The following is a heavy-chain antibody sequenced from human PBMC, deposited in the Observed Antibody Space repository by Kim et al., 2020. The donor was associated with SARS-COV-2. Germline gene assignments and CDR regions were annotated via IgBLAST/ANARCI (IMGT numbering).Heavy chain of an antibody. CDR3: ARVRKNYYILTGYYPIFDY. CDR2: INTNTGNP. J-gene: IGHJ4*02. Sequence: ASVKVSCKASGYTFTSYAMNWVRQAPGQGLEWMGWINTNTGNPTYAQGFTGRFVFSLDTSVSTAYLQISSLKAEDTAVYYCARVRKNYYILTGYYPIFDYWGQGTLVTVSS. CDR1: GYTFTSYA. D-gene: IGHD3-9*01. V-gene: IGHV7-4-1*02.